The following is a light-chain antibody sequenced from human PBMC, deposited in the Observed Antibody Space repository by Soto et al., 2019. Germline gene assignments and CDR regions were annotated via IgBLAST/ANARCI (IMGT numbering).Light chain of an antibody. V-gene: IGKV1-27*01. Sequence: DIQMTQSPSSLSASVGDRVTLTCRASQDISQYLAWYQQRPGKVPKLLIYYASTLQSGVPSRFSGSRSGTEFTLTISSPQPEDVATYYCLKYINDAPGTVGQGTKVDIK. CDR2: YAS. CDR1: QDISQY. CDR3: LKYINDAPGT. J-gene: IGKJ1*01.